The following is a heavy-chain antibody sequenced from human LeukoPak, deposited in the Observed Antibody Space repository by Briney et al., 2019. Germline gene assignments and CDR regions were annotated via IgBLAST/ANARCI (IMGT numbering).Heavy chain of an antibody. J-gene: IGHJ4*02. CDR1: GFTFSSYA. CDR3: ASRGYSYGFDY. V-gene: IGHV3-21*01. Sequence: GGSLRLSCAASGFTFSSYAMSWVRQAPGKGLEWVSSISSSSSYIYYADSVKGRFTISRDNAKNSLYLQMNSLRAEDTAVYYCASRGYSYGFDYWGQGTLVTVSS. CDR2: ISSSSSYI. D-gene: IGHD5-18*01.